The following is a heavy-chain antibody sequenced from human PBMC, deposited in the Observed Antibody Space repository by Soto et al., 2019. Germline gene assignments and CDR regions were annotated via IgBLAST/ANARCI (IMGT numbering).Heavy chain of an antibody. V-gene: IGHV4-59*01. J-gene: IGHJ4*02. D-gene: IGHD6-6*01. CDR1: GGSISSYF. CDR3: ARIHSIAARYFDY. CDR2: IYYTGST. Sequence: QVQLQESGPGLVKPSETLSLTCTVSGGSISSYFWSWIRQSPGKGLEWIGYIYYTGSTNYNPSLKGRITISVDTPKNQFSLRLSSVTAADTAMYYCARIHSIAARYFDYWGQGTLVTVSS.